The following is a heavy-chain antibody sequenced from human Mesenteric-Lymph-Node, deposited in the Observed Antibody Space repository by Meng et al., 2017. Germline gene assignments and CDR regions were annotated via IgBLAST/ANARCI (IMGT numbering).Heavy chain of an antibody. V-gene: IGHV3-30*01. D-gene: IGHD2-2*01. CDR3: ARENNRYCSSTSRYCLNY. Sequence: GESLKISCAASGFTFSSYAMHWVRQAPGKGLEWVAVISYDGSNNYYADSVKGRFTISRDNSKNTLYLQMNSMRAEDTAVYYCARENNRYCSSTSRYCLNYWGQGTLVTVSS. CDR2: ISYDGSNN. CDR1: GFTFSSYA. J-gene: IGHJ4*02.